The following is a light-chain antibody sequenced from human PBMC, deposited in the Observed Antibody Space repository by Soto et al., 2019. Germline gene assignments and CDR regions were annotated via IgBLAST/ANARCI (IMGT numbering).Light chain of an antibody. CDR2: DAS. CDR1: QSISNW. V-gene: IGKV1-5*01. CDR3: LQSDSSPRT. Sequence: DNQRSHTLSPLRVCVGERDPITCGASQSISNWLAWYQQKPGKAPKLLIYDASSLESGVPSRFSGSGSGTDFTLTISILQPEFFATYCCLQSDSSPRTFGQGTKVDI. J-gene: IGKJ1*01.